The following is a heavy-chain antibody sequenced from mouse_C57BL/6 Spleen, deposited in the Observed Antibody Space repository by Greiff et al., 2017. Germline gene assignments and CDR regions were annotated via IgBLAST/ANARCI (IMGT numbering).Heavy chain of an antibody. D-gene: IGHD2-10*02. CDR1: GYAFTNYL. CDR2: INPGSGGT. J-gene: IGHJ3*01. Sequence: VQLQQSGAELVRPGTSVKVSCTASGYAFTNYLIEWVKQRPGQGLEWIGVINPGSGGTNYNEKFKGKATLTADKSYSTAYMQLSSLTSEDSAVCFCARGYGNSFAYWGQGTLVTVSA. V-gene: IGHV1-54*01. CDR3: ARGYGNSFAY.